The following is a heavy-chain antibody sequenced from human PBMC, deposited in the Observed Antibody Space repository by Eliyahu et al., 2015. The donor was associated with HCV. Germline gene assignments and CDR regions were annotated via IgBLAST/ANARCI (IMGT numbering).Heavy chain of an antibody. CDR1: GXSIXTYY. Sequence: QVQVQESGPGLVKPSETLSLTCTVSGXSIXTYYWSWIRQPPGKGLEWIGYIHYSGSTNYNPSLKSRVTMSVDTSKNHLSLNLTSVTAADTAVYYCASGGGGIAVAGTGGWFDPWGQGTLVTVSS. D-gene: IGHD6-19*01. CDR2: IHYSGST. V-gene: IGHV4-59*01. CDR3: ASGGGGIAVAGTGGWFDP. J-gene: IGHJ5*02.